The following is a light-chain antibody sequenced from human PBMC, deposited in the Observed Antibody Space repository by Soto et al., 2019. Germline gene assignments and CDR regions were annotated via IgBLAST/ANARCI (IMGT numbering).Light chain of an antibody. CDR1: SSDVGAYHF. J-gene: IGLJ2*01. CDR3: SSYAGSNNVV. V-gene: IGLV2-8*01. Sequence: QSVLTQPPSASGSPGQSVTISCTGSSSDVGAYHFVSWYQQHPGKPPKLMIYEVVNRPSGVPDRFSGSKSGNTASLTVAGLQAEDEAHYYCSSYAGSNNVVFGGGTKLTVL. CDR2: EVV.